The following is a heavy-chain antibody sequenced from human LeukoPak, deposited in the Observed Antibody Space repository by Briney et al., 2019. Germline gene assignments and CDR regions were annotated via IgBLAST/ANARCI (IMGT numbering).Heavy chain of an antibody. V-gene: IGHV1-2*02. J-gene: IGHJ5*02. CDR2: INPNSGGT. Sequence: ASVKVSCKASGYTFTGYYMHWVRQAPGQGLEWMGWINPNSGGTNYAQKFQGRVTMTRDTSISTAYMELSRLRSDDTAVYYCARDSLRAPENKTWAGRVTENWFDPWGQGTLVTVPS. CDR3: ARDSLRAPENKTWAGRVTENWFDP. D-gene: IGHD2-21*02. CDR1: GYTFTGYY.